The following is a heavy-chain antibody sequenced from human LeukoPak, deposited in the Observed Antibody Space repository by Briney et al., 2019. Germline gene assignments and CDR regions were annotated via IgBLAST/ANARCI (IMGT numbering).Heavy chain of an antibody. D-gene: IGHD3-22*01. Sequence: GGSLRLSCAASGFTFSSYWMSRVRQAPGKELEWVANIKQDGSEKYYVDSVKGRFTICRDNAKNSLYLQMNSLRAEDTAVYYCARDTPLTYYYDSSGYYSYSFFDYWGQGTLVTVSS. CDR2: IKQDGSEK. CDR1: GFTFSSYW. J-gene: IGHJ4*02. CDR3: ARDTPLTYYYDSSGYYSYSFFDY. V-gene: IGHV3-7*01.